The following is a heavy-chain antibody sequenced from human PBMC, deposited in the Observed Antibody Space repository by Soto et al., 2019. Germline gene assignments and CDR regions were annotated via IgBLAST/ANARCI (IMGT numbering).Heavy chain of an antibody. CDR3: ARFNSRLVFGNWFDP. Sequence: ASVKVSCKASGGTFSSYAISWVRQAPGQGLEWMGGIIPIFGTANYAQKFQGRVTITADESTSTAYMELSSLRSEDTAVYYCARFNSRLVFGNWFDPRGQGPPVTVSS. D-gene: IGHD3-16*01. CDR1: GGTFSSYA. V-gene: IGHV1-69*13. CDR2: IIPIFGTA. J-gene: IGHJ5*02.